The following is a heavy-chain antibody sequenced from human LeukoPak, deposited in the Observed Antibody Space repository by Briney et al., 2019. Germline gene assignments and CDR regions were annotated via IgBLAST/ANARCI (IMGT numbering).Heavy chain of an antibody. D-gene: IGHD1-26*01. CDR3: ARDIKETVGATHFDY. CDR2: IIPIFGTA. J-gene: IGHJ4*02. CDR1: GYTFTSYY. V-gene: IGHV1-69*13. Sequence: GASVKVSCKASGYTFTSYYMHWVRQAPGQGLEWMGGIIPIFGTANYAQKFQGRVTITADESTSTAYMELSSLRSEDTAVYYCARDIKETVGATHFDYWGQGTLVTVSS.